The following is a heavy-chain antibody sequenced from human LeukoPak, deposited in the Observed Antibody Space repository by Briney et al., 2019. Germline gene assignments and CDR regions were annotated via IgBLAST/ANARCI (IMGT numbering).Heavy chain of an antibody. Sequence: GGSLRLSCAASGFTFDDYAMHWVRQAPGKGLEGVSGISWNSGSIGYADSVKGRFTISRDNAKNSLYLQMNSLRAEDMALYYCAKGGIVVDDAFDIWGQGTMVTVSS. CDR2: ISWNSGSI. V-gene: IGHV3-9*03. D-gene: IGHD2-15*01. J-gene: IGHJ3*02. CDR1: GFTFDDYA. CDR3: AKGGIVVDDAFDI.